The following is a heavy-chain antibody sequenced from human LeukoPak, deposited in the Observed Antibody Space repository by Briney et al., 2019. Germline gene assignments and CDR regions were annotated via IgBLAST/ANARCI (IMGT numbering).Heavy chain of an antibody. Sequence: PGGSLRLSCAASGFTVSSNYMSWVRQAPGKGLEWVSYISSSGSTIYYADSVKGRFTISTDNAKNSLYLQMNSLRAEDTAVYYCVRDYGYAFDIWGQGTMVTVSS. CDR3: VRDYGYAFDI. V-gene: IGHV3-48*01. D-gene: IGHD3-10*01. J-gene: IGHJ3*02. CDR2: ISSSGSTI. CDR1: GFTVSSNY.